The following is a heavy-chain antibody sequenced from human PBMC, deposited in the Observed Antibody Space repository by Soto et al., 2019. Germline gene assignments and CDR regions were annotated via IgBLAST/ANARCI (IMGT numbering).Heavy chain of an antibody. CDR1: EFTNSSYA. CDR2: ISGSGGNT. D-gene: IGHD2-15*01. J-gene: IGHJ4*02. CDR3: ARTPGYCGGGTCYFYFDY. V-gene: IGHV3-23*01. Sequence: GGSLRLSCTASEFTNSSYATSWVRQAPGKGLEWVSGISGSGGNTFYADSVKGRFAISRDNSKNTLYLQMSSLRPDDTAVYYCARTPGYCGGGTCYFYFDYWGQGALVTVSS.